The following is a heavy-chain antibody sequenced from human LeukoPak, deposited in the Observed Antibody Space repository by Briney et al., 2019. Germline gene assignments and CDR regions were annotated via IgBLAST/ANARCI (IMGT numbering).Heavy chain of an antibody. CDR1: GGSISSYY. J-gene: IGHJ4*02. Sequence: SETLSLTCTVSGGSISSYYWSWIRQPPGKGLEWIGYIYYSGSTNYNPSLKSRVTISVDTSKNQFSLKLKSVTAADTAVYYCAALLGDGSIDYWGQGTLVTVSS. D-gene: IGHD2-21*02. V-gene: IGHV4-59*08. CDR3: AALLGDGSIDY. CDR2: IYYSGST.